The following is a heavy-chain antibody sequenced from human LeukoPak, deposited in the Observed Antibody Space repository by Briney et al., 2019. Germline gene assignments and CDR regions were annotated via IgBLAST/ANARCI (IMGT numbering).Heavy chain of an antibody. D-gene: IGHD1-1*01. CDR3: AKSRSGSANWALQMFDN. V-gene: IGHV3-23*01. CDR2: ISGSDGST. Sequence: GGSLRLSCAASGFTFSSYAMSWVRQAPGKGLEWVSAISGSDGSTYYADSVKGRFTISRDNSKHTLYLQMNSLRAEDTAVYFCAKSRSGSANWALQMFDNWGQGTLVTVSS. CDR1: GFTFSSYA. J-gene: IGHJ5*02.